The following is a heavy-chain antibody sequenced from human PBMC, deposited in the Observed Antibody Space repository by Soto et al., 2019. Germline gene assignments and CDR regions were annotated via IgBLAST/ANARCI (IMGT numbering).Heavy chain of an antibody. Sequence: VQLVESGGCLVKPGGSLRLSCAASGFTFTRYSMNWVRQAPGKGLEWVSSISSTTNYIYYGDSMKGRFTISRDNAKNSLYLEMNSLRAEDTAVYYCARESEDLTSNFDYWGQGTLATVSS. CDR3: ARESEDLTSNFDY. J-gene: IGHJ4*02. CDR1: GFTFTRYS. V-gene: IGHV3-21*06. CDR2: ISSTTNYI.